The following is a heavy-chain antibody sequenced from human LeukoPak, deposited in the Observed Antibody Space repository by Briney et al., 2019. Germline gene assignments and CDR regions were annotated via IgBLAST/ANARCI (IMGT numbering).Heavy chain of an antibody. CDR3: ARGSYGSGSYWFDP. D-gene: IGHD3-10*01. J-gene: IGHJ5*02. CDR2: IWYDGSNK. V-gene: IGHV3-33*01. Sequence: SGRSLRLSCAASGFTFSSYGMHWVRQAPGKGLEWVAVIWYDGSNKYYADSVKGRFTISRDSSKNTLYLQMNSLRAEDTAVYYCARGSYGSGSYWFDPWGQGTLVTVSS. CDR1: GFTFSSYG.